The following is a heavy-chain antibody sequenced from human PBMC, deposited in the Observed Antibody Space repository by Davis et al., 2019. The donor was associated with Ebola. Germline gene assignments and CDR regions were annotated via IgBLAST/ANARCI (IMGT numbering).Heavy chain of an antibody. Sequence: GGSLRPSCAASGFTFSSYGMHWVRQAPGKGLEWVAVIWYDGSNKYYADSVKGRFTISRDNSKNTLYLQMNSLRAEDTAVYYCARIDYYDSSALGYWGQGTLVTVSS. CDR1: GFTFSSYG. CDR2: IWYDGSNK. V-gene: IGHV3-33*08. J-gene: IGHJ4*02. CDR3: ARIDYYDSSALGY. D-gene: IGHD3-22*01.